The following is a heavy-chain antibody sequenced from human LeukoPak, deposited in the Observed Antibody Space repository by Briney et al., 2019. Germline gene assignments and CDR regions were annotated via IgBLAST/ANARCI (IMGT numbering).Heavy chain of an antibody. CDR3: AKGGASVTRYVDY. CDR1: GFTFSSYF. D-gene: IGHD4-17*01. J-gene: IGHJ4*02. CDR2: MSNSGENT. V-gene: IGHV3-30*18. Sequence: GGSLRLSCAASGFTFSSYFMQWVRQTPGKGLGWVGIMSNSGENTFYGEAVKGRFTISRDNSQNTLYLQMNSLRPEDTAVYYCAKGGASVTRYVDYWGQGTLVTVSS.